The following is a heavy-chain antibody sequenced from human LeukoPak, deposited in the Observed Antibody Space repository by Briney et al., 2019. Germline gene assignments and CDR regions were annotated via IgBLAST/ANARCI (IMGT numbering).Heavy chain of an antibody. CDR1: GFSIRGYW. CDR3: VRDGDAYDFDH. D-gene: IGHD5-12*01. V-gene: IGHV3-74*01. Sequence: GGSLRLSCVASGFSIRGYWMHWVRQAPGKGLMWVSRIKSDGSWTNYADSVRGRFTISRDNAKNTLYLQMIGLRAEDTAIYYCVRDGDAYDFDHWGQGILVTVSS. CDR2: IKSDGSWT. J-gene: IGHJ4*02.